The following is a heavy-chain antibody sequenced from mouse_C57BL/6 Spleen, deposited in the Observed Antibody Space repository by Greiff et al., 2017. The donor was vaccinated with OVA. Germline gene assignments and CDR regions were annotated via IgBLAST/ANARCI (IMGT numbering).Heavy chain of an antibody. CDR2: INPNNGGT. Sequence: VQLQQSGPELVKPGASVKISCKASGYTFTDYYMNWVKQSHGKSLEWIGDINPNNGGTSYNQKFKGKATLTVDKSSSTAYMELRILTSEDSAVYYCARLLRTPYYAMDYWGQGTSVTVSS. D-gene: IGHD1-1*01. CDR1: GYTFTDYY. V-gene: IGHV1-26*01. CDR3: ARLLRTPYYAMDY. J-gene: IGHJ4*01.